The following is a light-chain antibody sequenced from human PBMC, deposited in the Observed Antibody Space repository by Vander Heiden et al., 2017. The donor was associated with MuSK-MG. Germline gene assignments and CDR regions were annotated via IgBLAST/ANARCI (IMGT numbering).Light chain of an antibody. CDR2: EVT. V-gene: IGLV2-23*02. Sequence: QSALTQPAAVSGSPAQSITITCTGTSSDVGTYNLVSWNQQHPAKAPNLMIYEVTKRPSGVSNRFSASKSADTASLTISGLQAEDEADYYCCSHASRSTLVFGGGTKLTVL. CDR1: SSDVGTYNL. J-gene: IGLJ2*01. CDR3: CSHASRSTLV.